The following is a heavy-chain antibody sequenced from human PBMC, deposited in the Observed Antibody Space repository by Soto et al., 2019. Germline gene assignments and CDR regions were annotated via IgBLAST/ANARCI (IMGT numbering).Heavy chain of an antibody. CDR3: ARRYSSAFDI. CDR1: GGSISSHY. D-gene: IGHD6-13*01. V-gene: IGHV4-59*08. Sequence: SETLSLTCTVSGGSISSHYWSWIRQPPGKGLEWIGYIHYSGSTNYNPSLKSRVTISVDTSKNQFSLKLSSVTAADTAVYYCARRYSSAFDIWGHGTMVT. CDR2: IHYSGST. J-gene: IGHJ3*02.